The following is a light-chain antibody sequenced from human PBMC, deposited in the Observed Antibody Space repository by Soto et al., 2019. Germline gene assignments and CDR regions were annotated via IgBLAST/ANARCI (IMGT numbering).Light chain of an antibody. V-gene: IGKV3-20*01. Sequence: EIVLTQSPDTLSSSPGERATVSCRASQSVDSYLAWYQQRPGQAPRLLIYGTSSRAIGIPGRFSGSGSGTDFTLTISRVEPEDFAVYYCQQYATSPTTFGQGTRLEIK. CDR2: GTS. CDR1: QSVDSY. J-gene: IGKJ5*01. CDR3: QQYATSPTT.